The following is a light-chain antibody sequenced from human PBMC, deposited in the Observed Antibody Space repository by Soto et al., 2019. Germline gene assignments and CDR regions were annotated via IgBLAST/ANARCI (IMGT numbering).Light chain of an antibody. V-gene: IGLV2-23*01. Sequence: QSALTQPASVSGSPGQSITISCTGTSSDVGSYNLVSWYQQHPGKAPKLMIYEGSKRPSGVSNRFSGSKSGNTASLTISGLQAEEEADYYCCSYADSTTNYVLGTANKVTV. CDR2: EGS. CDR3: CSYADSTTNYV. J-gene: IGLJ1*01. CDR1: SSDVGSYNL.